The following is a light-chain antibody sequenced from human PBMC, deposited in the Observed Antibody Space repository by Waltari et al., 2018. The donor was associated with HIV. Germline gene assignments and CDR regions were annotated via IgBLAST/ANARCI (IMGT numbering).Light chain of an antibody. J-gene: IGLJ3*02. CDR1: TLPTKY. CDR2: EDI. CDR3: YSTESSGTHRV. V-gene: IGLV3-10*01. Sequence: SYELTQPPSVSVSPGQTARITCPGDTLPTKYAHWYQQKSGQAPVLVIYEDIKRPPGIPERFSGSSSGTMAILTISGAQVEDEADYYCYSTESSGTHRVFGGGTKLTVL.